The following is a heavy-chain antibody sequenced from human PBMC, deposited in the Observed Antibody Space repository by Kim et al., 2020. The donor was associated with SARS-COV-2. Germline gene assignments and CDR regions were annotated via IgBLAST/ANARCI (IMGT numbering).Heavy chain of an antibody. V-gene: IGHV1-46*01. CDR3: AREGPVVTGYDILTGDYYGMDV. CDR1: GYTFTSYY. Sequence: ASVKVSCKASGYTFTSYYMHWVRQAPGQGLEWMGIINPSGGSTSYAQKFQGRVTMTRDTSTSTVYMELSSLRSEDTAVNYCAREGPVVTGYDILTGDYYGMDVWGQGTTVTVSS. J-gene: IGHJ6*02. CDR2: INPSGGST. D-gene: IGHD3-9*01.